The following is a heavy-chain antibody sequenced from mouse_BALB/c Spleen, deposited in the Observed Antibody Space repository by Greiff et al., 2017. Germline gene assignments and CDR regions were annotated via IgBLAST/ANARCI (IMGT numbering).Heavy chain of an antibody. CDR2: IDPSDSET. CDR3: AKFYYGGFAY. Sequence: QVQLKQPGAELVKPGAPVKLSCKASGYTFTSYWMNWVKQRPGRGLEWIGRIDPSDSETHYNQKFKDKATLTVDKSSSTAYIQLSSLTSEDSAVYYCAKFYYGGFAYWGQGTLVTVSA. V-gene: IGHV1-69*02. J-gene: IGHJ3*01. CDR1: GYTFTSYW. D-gene: IGHD1-1*01.